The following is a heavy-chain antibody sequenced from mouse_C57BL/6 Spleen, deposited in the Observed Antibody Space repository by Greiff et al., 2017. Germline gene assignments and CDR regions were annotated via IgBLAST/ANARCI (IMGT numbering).Heavy chain of an antibody. J-gene: IGHJ4*01. CDR3: ARWDYYGSHPYAMDY. CDR2: IYPGSGST. CDR1: GYTFTSYW. Sequence: QVQLQQSGAELVKPGASVKMSCKASGYTFTSYWITWVKQRPGQGLEWIGDIYPGSGSTNYNEKFKSKATLTVDTSSSTAYMQLSSLTSEDSAVYYCARWDYYGSHPYAMDYWGQGTSVTVSS. D-gene: IGHD1-1*01. V-gene: IGHV1-55*01.